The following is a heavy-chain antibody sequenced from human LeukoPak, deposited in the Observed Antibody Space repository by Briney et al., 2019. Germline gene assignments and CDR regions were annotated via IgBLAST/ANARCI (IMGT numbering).Heavy chain of an antibody. V-gene: IGHV2-70*11. CDR2: IDWDDDK. J-gene: IGHJ3*02. D-gene: IGHD6-13*01. CDR1: GFSLSTSGMC. Sequence: SGPALVKPTQTLTLTCTFSGFSLSTSGMCVSWIRQPPGKALEWLARIDWDDDKYYSTSLKTRLTISKDTSKNQVVLTMTNMDPVDTATYYCARSSSSWYRGGDAFDIWGQGTMVTVSS. CDR3: ARSSSSWYRGGDAFDI.